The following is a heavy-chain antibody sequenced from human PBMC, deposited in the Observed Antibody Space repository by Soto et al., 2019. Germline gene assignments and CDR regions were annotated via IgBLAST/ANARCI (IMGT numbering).Heavy chain of an antibody. V-gene: IGHV1-69*02. J-gene: IGHJ4*02. D-gene: IGHD5-12*01. CDR3: AMRSGYDWFDY. CDR2: IIPILGIA. CDR1: GGTFSSYT. Sequence: QVQLVQSGAEVKKPGSSVKVSCKASGGTFSSYTISWVRQAPGQGLEWMGRIIPILGIANYAQKFQGRVKITADKSTSTAYMELSRLRSEDTAVYYCAMRSGYDWFDYWGQGTLVTVSS.